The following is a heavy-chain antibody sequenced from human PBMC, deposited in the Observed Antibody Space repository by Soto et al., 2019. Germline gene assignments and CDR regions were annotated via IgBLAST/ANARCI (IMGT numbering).Heavy chain of an antibody. V-gene: IGHV1-69*12. J-gene: IGHJ4*02. CDR2: IIPIFGTA. CDR3: ARDWSAYDILTGYFDY. CDR1: GGTFSSYA. D-gene: IGHD3-9*01. Sequence: QVQLVQSGAEVKKPGSSVKVSCKASGGTFSSYAISWVRQAPGQGLEWMGGIIPIFGTANYAQKFQGRVTITAAESTSTAYMELSSLRSEDTAVYYCARDWSAYDILTGYFDYWGQGTLVTVSS.